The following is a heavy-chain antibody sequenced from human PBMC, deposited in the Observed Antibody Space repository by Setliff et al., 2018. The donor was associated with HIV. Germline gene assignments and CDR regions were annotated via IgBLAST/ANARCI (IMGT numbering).Heavy chain of an antibody. CDR1: GYTFTSYG. V-gene: IGHV1-18*01. CDR3: AREAIAAAGTSGDY. CDR2: ISAYKGKT. Sequence: ASVKVSCKASGYTFTSYGISWVRQAPGQGLEWMGWISAYKGKTNYAQKFQGRISMTTDTSTSTAYMELRSLRSDDTAVYYCAREAIAAAGTSGDYWGQGTLVTVSS. J-gene: IGHJ4*02. D-gene: IGHD6-13*01.